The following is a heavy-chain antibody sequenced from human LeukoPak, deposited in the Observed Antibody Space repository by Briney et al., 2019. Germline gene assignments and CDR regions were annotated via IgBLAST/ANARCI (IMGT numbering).Heavy chain of an antibody. CDR1: GFAFADYS. D-gene: IGHD1-7*01. Sequence: GGSLRLSCAASGFAFADYSLHWVRQAPGKGLEWVALMSFDGNFENFADSVKGRFTISRDTARNTLYLHMGSLGVEDSAFYYCARVGETGTVTMELDLWGQGALVTVSS. CDR2: MSFDGNFE. CDR3: ARVGETGTVTMELDL. J-gene: IGHJ1*01. V-gene: IGHV3-30*04.